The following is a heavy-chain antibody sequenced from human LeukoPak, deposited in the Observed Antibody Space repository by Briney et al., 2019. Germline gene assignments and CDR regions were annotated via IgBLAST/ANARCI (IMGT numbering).Heavy chain of an antibody. J-gene: IGHJ6*02. D-gene: IGHD3-10*01. V-gene: IGHV3-66*01. CDR1: GFTVSSNY. CDR3: ARGLLWFGESYYYGMDV. CDR2: IYSGGST. Sequence: GGSLRLSCAASGFTVSSNYMSWVRQAPGKGLEWVSVIYSGGSTYYADSVRGRFTISRDNSKNTLYLQMNSLRAEDTAVYYCARGLLWFGESYYYGMDVWGQGTTVTVSS.